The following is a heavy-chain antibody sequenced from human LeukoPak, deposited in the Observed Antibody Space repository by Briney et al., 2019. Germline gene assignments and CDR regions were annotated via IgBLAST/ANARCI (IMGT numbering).Heavy chain of an antibody. V-gene: IGHV1-18*01. Sequence: ASVKVSCKASGYTFTSYGISWVRQAPGQGLEWMGWISAYNGNTNYAQKLQGRVTMTTDTSTSTAYMELRSLRSDDTAVYYCARVPMSIVGATSNWFDPWGQGTLVTVSS. D-gene: IGHD1-26*01. J-gene: IGHJ5*02. CDR1: GYTFTSYG. CDR3: ARVPMSIVGATSNWFDP. CDR2: ISAYNGNT.